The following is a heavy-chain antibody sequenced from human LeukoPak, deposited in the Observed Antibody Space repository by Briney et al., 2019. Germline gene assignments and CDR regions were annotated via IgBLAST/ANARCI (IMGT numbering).Heavy chain of an antibody. D-gene: IGHD3-3*01. CDR1: GSTFSSYA. V-gene: IGHV3-30-3*01. CDR2: ISYDGSNK. J-gene: IGHJ6*02. Sequence: GGSLRLSCAASGSTFSSYAMHWVRQAPGKGLEWVAVISYDGSNKYYADSVKGRFTISRDNSKNTLYLQMNSLRAEDTAVYYCARGYGNYDFWSGNYYGMDVWGQGTTVTVSS. CDR3: ARGYGNYDFWSGNYYGMDV.